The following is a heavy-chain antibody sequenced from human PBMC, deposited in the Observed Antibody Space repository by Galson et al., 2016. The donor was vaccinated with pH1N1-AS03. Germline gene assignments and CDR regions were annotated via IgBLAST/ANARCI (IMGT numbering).Heavy chain of an antibody. CDR1: GDSISNGGYS. J-gene: IGHJ6*02. CDR2: IFHSCTT. V-gene: IGHV4-30-2*01. D-gene: IGHD4/OR15-4a*01. CDR3: ARGPPGASVAYYSGMDV. Sequence: TLSLTCAVSGDSISNGGYSWSWIRQPPGKGLEWIGYIFHSCTTFYTPSLKSRVTMSVDRPSNQFSLRLISVTAADTAVYYCARGPPGASVAYYSGMDVWGPGTMVIVSS.